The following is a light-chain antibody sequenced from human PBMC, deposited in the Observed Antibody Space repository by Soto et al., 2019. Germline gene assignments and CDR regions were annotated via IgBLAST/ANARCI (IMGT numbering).Light chain of an antibody. CDR3: SSYTSSSLYV. V-gene: IGLV2-14*03. CDR2: DVS. J-gene: IGLJ1*01. Sequence: QSALTQPASVSGFPGQSITISCTGTSSDVGGYDYVSWYQHHPGKAPKLMIYDVSNRPSGVSNRFSGSKSGNTASLTISGLQAEDEADYYCSSYTSSSLYVFGTGTKVTVL. CDR1: SSDVGGYDY.